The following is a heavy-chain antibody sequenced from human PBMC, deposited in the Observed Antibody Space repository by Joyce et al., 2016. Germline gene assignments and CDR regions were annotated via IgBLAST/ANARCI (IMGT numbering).Heavy chain of an antibody. D-gene: IGHD1-1*01. CDR3: ARASGKIIPTSAFDY. CDR2: ISSSSNFI. Sequence: QVQLVESGGGLFKPGGSLRLSCAASGFTFSDYYMSWFRQAPGKGREWLSYISSSSNFIKYADSVKGRFTISRDNAKNSLSLQMNSLRAEDTAVYYCARASGKIIPTSAFDYWGQGALVTVSS. V-gene: IGHV3-11*05. CDR1: GFTFSDYY. J-gene: IGHJ4*02.